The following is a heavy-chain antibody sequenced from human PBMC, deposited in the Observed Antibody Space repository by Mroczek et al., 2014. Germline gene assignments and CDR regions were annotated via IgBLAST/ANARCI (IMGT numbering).Heavy chain of an antibody. CDR1: GGSFSGYY. V-gene: IGHV4-34*01. CDR3: ARRTTVTGNNWYFDL. J-gene: IGHJ2*01. D-gene: IGHD4-17*01. CDR2: INHSGST. Sequence: QVQLQQWGAGLLKPSETLSLTCAVYGGSFSGYYWSWIRQPPGKGLEWIGEINHSGSTNYNPSLKSRVTISVDTSKNQFSLKLSSVTAADTAVYYCARRTTVTGNNWYFDLWGLAPWSLSPQ.